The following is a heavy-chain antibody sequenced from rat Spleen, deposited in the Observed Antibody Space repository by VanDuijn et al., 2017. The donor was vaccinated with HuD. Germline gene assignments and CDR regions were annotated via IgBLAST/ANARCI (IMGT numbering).Heavy chain of an antibody. Sequence: QVQLKESGPDLVQPSQTLSLTCTVSGFSLTNYGVTWVRQPPGKGLEWLAAISRGESTYYNSVLKSRLRISRDTSKSQVFLKMNSLQTEDTATYYGARDRTYYGYSPFAYWGQGTLVTVSS. CDR1: GFSLTNYG. J-gene: IGHJ3*01. D-gene: IGHD1-9*01. V-gene: IGHV2S8*01. CDR3: ARDRTYYGYSPFAY. CDR2: ISRGEST.